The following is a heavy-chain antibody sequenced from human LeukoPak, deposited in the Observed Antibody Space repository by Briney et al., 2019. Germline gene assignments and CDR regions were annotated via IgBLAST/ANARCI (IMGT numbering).Heavy chain of an antibody. CDR2: IYSGGST. Sequence: PGGSLRLSCAASGFTFSNAWMSWVRQAPGKGLEWVSVIYSGGSTYYADSVKGRFTISRDNSKNTLYLQMNSLRAEDTAVYYCARDTRIAAAGSYYGMDVWGQGTTVTVSS. CDR1: GFTFSNAW. D-gene: IGHD6-13*01. V-gene: IGHV3-66*01. J-gene: IGHJ6*02. CDR3: ARDTRIAAAGSYYGMDV.